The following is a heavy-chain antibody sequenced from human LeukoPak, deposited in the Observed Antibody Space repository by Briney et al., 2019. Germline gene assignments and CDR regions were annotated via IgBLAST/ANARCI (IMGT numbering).Heavy chain of an antibody. V-gene: IGHV4-39*01. CDR2: IYYSGST. CDR1: GVSISSSSYY. D-gene: IGHD3-16*02. J-gene: IGHJ4*02. Sequence: SETLSLTCTVSGVSISSSSYYWGWLRQPPGKGLVWSVSIYYSGSTYDNPSLKSRVTISVDTSKNQFSLKLSSVTAADTAVYYCVQNPRYYDYVWGSYRPYYFDYWGQGTLVTVSS. CDR3: VQNPRYYDYVWGSYRPYYFDY.